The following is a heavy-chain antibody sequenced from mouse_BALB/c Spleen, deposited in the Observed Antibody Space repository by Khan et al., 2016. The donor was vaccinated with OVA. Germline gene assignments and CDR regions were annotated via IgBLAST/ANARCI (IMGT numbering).Heavy chain of an antibody. CDR2: ISSDGDYT. J-gene: IGHJ3*01. CDR3: ASHLTGSFDY. Sequence: EVELVESGGDLVKPGGSLKLSCAASGFTFSSYSMSWVRQTPDKRLEWVTSISSDGDYTYYPDSVKGRFTISRDNAKNSLYLQMSSLKSEDTAMYYCASHLTGSFDYWGQGTLVIVSA. D-gene: IGHD4-1*01. V-gene: IGHV5-6*01. CDR1: GFTFSSYS.